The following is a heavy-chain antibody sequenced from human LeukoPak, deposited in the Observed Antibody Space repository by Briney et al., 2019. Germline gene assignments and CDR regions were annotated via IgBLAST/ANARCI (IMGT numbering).Heavy chain of an antibody. J-gene: IGHJ4*02. CDR3: ARLYSSGWYRIDY. CDR2: INHSGST. Sequence: SGTLSLTCAVYGGSFSGYYWSWIRQPPGKGLEWIGEINHSGSTNYNPSLKSRVTISVDTSKNQFSLKLSSVTAADTAVYYCARLYSSGWYRIDYWGQGTLVTVSS. V-gene: IGHV4-34*01. D-gene: IGHD6-19*01. CDR1: GGSFSGYY.